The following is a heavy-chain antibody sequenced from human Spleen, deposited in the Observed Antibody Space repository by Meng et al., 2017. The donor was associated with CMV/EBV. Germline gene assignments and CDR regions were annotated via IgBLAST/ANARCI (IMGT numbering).Heavy chain of an antibody. J-gene: IGHJ4*02. CDR3: ARLLGYCTSTSCYWYYFDF. V-gene: IGHV3-48*04. CDR1: GFTFSDYS. CDR2: IGAGLGTI. D-gene: IGHD2-2*01. Sequence: GGSLRLSCAASGFTFSDYSMNWVRQAPGKGLEWVAYIGAGLGTIYYADSVKDRFTISRDNAKSSLYLQMNSLRAEDTAVYYCARLLGYCTSTSCYWYYFDFWGQGTLVTVSS.